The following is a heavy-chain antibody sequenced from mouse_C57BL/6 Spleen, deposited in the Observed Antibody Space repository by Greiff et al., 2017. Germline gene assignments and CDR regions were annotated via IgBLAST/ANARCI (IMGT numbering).Heavy chain of an antibody. CDR2: INPNNGGT. Sequence: VQLQQSGPELVKPGASVKIPCKASGYTFTDYNMDWVKQSHGKSLEWIGDINPNNGGTIYNQKFKGKATLTVDKSSSTAYMELRSLTSEDTAVYYCATMGAQATDYAMDYWGQGTSVTVSS. D-gene: IGHD3-2*02. CDR1: GYTFTDYN. V-gene: IGHV1-18*01. CDR3: ATMGAQATDYAMDY. J-gene: IGHJ4*01.